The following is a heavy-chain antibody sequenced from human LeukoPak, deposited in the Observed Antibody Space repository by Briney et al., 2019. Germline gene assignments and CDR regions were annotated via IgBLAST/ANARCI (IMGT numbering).Heavy chain of an antibody. Sequence: GGSLRLSCAASGFTFSNYAMSWVRQAPGKGLQWVSAISGSGGSTYYADSVKGRFTISRDKSKTTLFLQMNSLRVEDTAVYYCASKFGESYYYYYGLDVWGQGTTVTVSS. CDR3: ASKFGESYYYYYGLDV. J-gene: IGHJ6*02. CDR2: ISGSGGST. CDR1: GFTFSNYA. V-gene: IGHV3-23*01. D-gene: IGHD3-10*01.